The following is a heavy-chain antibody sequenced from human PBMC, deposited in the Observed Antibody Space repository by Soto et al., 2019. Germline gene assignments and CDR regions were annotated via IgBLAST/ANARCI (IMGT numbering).Heavy chain of an antibody. D-gene: IGHD1-26*01. CDR3: ARVPPASVGATSPDS. Sequence: EVQLVESGGGLVQPGGSLRLSCSASGFTFSAYWMSWVRQAPGKGPEWVANIKHDGGEKYYVDSVRGRFTISRDNDKNSLSLQMNSLTGEDTAVYFCARVPPASVGATSPDSWGQGTLVTVSS. V-gene: IGHV3-7*05. CDR1: GFTFSAYW. CDR2: IKHDGGEK. J-gene: IGHJ4*02.